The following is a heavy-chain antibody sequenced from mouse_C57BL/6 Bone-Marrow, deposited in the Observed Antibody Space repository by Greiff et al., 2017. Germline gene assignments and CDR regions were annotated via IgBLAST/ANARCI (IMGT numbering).Heavy chain of an antibody. Sequence: VHVKQSGAELVRPGASVKLSCTASGFNIKDDYMHWVKQRPEQGLEWIGWIDPENGDTEYASKFQGKATITADTSSNTAYLQLSSLTSDDTAVYYCTRDGGFAYWGQGTLVTVSA. J-gene: IGHJ3*01. V-gene: IGHV14-4*01. D-gene: IGHD3-3*01. CDR2: IDPENGDT. CDR1: GFNIKDDY. CDR3: TRDGGFAY.